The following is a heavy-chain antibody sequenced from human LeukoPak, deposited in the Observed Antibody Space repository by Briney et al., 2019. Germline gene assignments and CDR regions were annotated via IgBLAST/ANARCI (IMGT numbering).Heavy chain of an antibody. J-gene: IGHJ3*01. CDR1: GFTFSNYE. Sequence: PGGSLRLSCAASGFTFSNYEMSWVRQAPGKGLKWISYISNSGSFIYDADSVKGRFTISRDNAKNSLYLQMNTLRAEDTAIYYCARGRWGSLWGQGTMVTVSS. D-gene: IGHD7-27*01. V-gene: IGHV3-48*03. CDR3: ARGRWGSL. CDR2: ISNSGSFI.